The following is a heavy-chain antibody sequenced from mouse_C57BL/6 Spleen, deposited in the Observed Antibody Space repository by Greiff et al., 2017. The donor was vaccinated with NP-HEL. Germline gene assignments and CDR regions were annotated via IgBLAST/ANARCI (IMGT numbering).Heavy chain of an antibody. J-gene: IGHJ3*01. CDR3: ARPGDYDWFAY. CDR2: ISSGSSTI. V-gene: IGHV5-17*01. D-gene: IGHD2-4*01. CDR1: GFTFSDYG. Sequence: DVQLVESGGGLVKPGGSLKLSCAASGFTFSDYGMHWVRQAPEKGLEWVAYISSGSSTIYYADTVKGRFTISRDNAKNTLFLQITRLRSEDTAMYYCARPGDYDWFAYWGQGTLVTVSA.